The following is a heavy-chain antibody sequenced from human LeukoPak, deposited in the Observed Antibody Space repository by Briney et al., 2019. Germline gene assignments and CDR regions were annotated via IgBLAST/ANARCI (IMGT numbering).Heavy chain of an antibody. CDR3: ARPQRGYSYSAFDI. J-gene: IGHJ3*02. Sequence: SVKVSCKASGGTFSSYAISWVRQAPGQGLEWMGRVIPIFGTANYAQKFQGRVTITTDESTSTAYVELSSLRSEDTAVYYCARPQRGYSYSAFDIWGQGTMVTVSS. D-gene: IGHD5-18*01. CDR1: GGTFSSYA. V-gene: IGHV1-69*05. CDR2: VIPIFGTA.